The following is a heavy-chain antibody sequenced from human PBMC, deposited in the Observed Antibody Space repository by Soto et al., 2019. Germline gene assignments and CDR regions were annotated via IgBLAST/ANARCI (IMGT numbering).Heavy chain of an antibody. CDR3: AKEDTSNSWYPPHDY. D-gene: IGHD6-13*01. J-gene: IGHJ4*02. V-gene: IGHV1-3*04. Sequence: GASVKVSCKASGYIITTYGIHWVRQAPGQRLEWMGWINTGNGNTKYSQKFQARVTITRDTSASTAYMELSSLRSEDTAVYYFAKEDTSNSWYPPHDYWGQGTLVTVSS. CDR2: INTGNGNT. CDR1: GYIITTYG.